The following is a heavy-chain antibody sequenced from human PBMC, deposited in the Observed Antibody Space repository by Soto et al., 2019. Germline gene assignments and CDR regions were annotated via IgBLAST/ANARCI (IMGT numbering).Heavy chain of an antibody. CDR1: GFSLSTSGVG. D-gene: IGHD1-26*01. V-gene: IGHV2-5*02. Sequence: QITLKESGPTLVKPTQTLTLTCTFSGFSLSTSGVGVGWIRQPPGKALEWLALIYWDDDKRYSPSLKSRLTITKDTSKNQVVLTMTNMDPVDTATYYCTGIVGATIQFDYWGQGTLVTVSS. CDR2: IYWDDDK. CDR3: TGIVGATIQFDY. J-gene: IGHJ4*02.